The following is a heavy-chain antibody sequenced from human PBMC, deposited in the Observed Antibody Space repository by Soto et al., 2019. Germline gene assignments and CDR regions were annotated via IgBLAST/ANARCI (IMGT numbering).Heavy chain of an antibody. CDR1: GSSITSGPYY. CDR3: ARLFGDYVGWFDP. Sequence: QVQLQESGPGLVKPSQTLSLTCTVSGSSITSGPYYWSWIRQHPGKGLEWIGYIYYTGSTYSNPSLESRITMSVDTSKNQFYLKLRSVTAADTAVYYCARLFGDYVGWFDPWGQGTLVTLSS. D-gene: IGHD4-17*01. CDR2: IYYTGST. V-gene: IGHV4-31*03. J-gene: IGHJ5*02.